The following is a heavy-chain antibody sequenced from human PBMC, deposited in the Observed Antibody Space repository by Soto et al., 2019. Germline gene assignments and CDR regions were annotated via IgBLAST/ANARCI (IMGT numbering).Heavy chain of an antibody. Sequence: EVQLVESGGGLVQPGGSLRLSCAASGLTFSSYWMHWVRQAPGKGLVWVSRINSDGSSTSYADSVKGRFTISRDNAKNTLYLQMNSLRAEDTAVYYCARDWQEGEITMVRGVIVRAFDIWGQGTMVTVSS. J-gene: IGHJ3*02. D-gene: IGHD3-10*01. V-gene: IGHV3-74*01. CDR3: ARDWQEGEITMVRGVIVRAFDI. CDR1: GLTFSSYW. CDR2: INSDGSST.